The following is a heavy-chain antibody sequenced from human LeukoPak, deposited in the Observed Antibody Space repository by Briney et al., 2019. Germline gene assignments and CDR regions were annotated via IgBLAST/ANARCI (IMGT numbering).Heavy chain of an antibody. J-gene: IGHJ4*02. V-gene: IGHV3-21*01. CDR2: ISTSSIYI. CDR1: GFTFSSYS. CDR3: ARDRGQLVIPFFFDY. Sequence: GGSLRLSCAASGFTFSSYSMNWVRQAPGKGLEWVSSISTSSIYIYYADSVKGRFTISRGNAKNSLFLQMSSLRDEDTAVYYCARDRGQLVIPFFFDYWGQGILVTVSS. D-gene: IGHD3-9*01.